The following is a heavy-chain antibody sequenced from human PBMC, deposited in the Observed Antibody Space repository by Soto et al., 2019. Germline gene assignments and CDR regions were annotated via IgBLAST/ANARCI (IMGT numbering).Heavy chain of an antibody. Sequence: QVQLVQSGAEVKKPGSSVKVSCKASGGTFSSYTISWGRQAPGQGLEWMGRIIPILGAANYAQKFQGRVTITADNSSSTAYMELSSLRSEDTAVYYCAREGQQRGVTVGIFNFWGQGTLVTVSS. CDR2: IIPILGAA. CDR1: GGTFSSYT. J-gene: IGHJ4*02. D-gene: IGHD3-10*01. CDR3: AREGQQRGVTVGIFNF. V-gene: IGHV1-69*08.